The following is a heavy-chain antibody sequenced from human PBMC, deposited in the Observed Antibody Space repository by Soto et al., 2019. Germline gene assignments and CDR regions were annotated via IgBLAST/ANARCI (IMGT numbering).Heavy chain of an antibody. V-gene: IGHV4-31*03. CDR1: GDSISSVGYY. CDR3: ASSGYSYAKNWFYX. J-gene: IGHJ5*02. Sequence: SETLSLTCTVSGDSISSVGYYWSWIRQHPGKGLEWIGYFYYSGSTDYNSSLKSRITISLDTSKNQFSLKLSSVTAADTAVYYCASSGYSYAKNWFYXWGQVTLVTVS. CDR2: FYYSGST. D-gene: IGHD5-18*01.